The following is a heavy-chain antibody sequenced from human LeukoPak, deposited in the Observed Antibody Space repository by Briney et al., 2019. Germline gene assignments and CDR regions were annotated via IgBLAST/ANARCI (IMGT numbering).Heavy chain of an antibody. CDR3: ARDAGRITGTTGGAFDI. V-gene: IGHV3-11*01. CDR2: ISSSGSTI. CDR1: GFTFSDHY. J-gene: IGHJ3*02. Sequence: GGSLRLSCAASGFTFSDHYMSWIRQAPGKGLEWVSYISSSGSTIYYADSVKGRFTISRDNAKSSLYLQMNSLRAEDTAVYYCARDAGRITGTTGGAFDIWGQGTMVTVSS. D-gene: IGHD1-7*01.